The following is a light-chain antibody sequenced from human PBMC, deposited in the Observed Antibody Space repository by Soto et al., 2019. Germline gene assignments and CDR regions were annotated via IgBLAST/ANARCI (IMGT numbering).Light chain of an antibody. CDR1: QSVSSY. CDR2: DAS. Sequence: EIVLTQSPATLSLSPGERASLSCRASQSVSSYLAWYQQNPGQAPRLLIYDASNRATGIPARFSGSGSGTDFTLTISSLEPEDFAVYYCQKRSNWPYTFGQGTNLEIK. J-gene: IGKJ2*01. CDR3: QKRSNWPYT. V-gene: IGKV3-11*01.